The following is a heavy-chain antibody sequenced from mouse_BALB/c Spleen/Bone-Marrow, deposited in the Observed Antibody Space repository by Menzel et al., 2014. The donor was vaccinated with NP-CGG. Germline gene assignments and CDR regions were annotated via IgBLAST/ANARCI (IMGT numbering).Heavy chain of an antibody. CDR3: ARVLRYAMDY. CDR1: GFSLTSYG. CDR2: IWADGST. V-gene: IGHV2-9*02. Sequence: VNLVESGPGLVSPSQSLSITCTVSGFSLTSYGVHWVRQPPGKGLEWLGVIWADGSTNYNSALMSRLSISKDNSKSQVFLKMNSLQTDDTAMYYCARVLRYAMDYWGQGTSVTVSS. J-gene: IGHJ4*01.